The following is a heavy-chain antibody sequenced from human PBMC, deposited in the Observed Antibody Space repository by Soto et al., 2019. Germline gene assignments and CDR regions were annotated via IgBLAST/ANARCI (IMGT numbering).Heavy chain of an antibody. Sequence: SETLSLTCTVSAGSVSSGSYYWSWIRQPPGKGLEWIGYIYHSGSTNYNPSLKSRITISVDTSKNQFSLKLSSVTAADTAVYYCATMAYFSGYYVFDVWGQGTLVTVS. CDR1: AGSVSSGSYY. V-gene: IGHV4-61*01. CDR2: IYHSGST. J-gene: IGHJ4*02. CDR3: ATMAYFSGYYVFDV. D-gene: IGHD3-22*01.